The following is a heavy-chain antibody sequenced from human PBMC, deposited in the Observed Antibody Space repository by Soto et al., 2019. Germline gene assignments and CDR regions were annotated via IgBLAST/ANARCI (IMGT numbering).Heavy chain of an antibody. CDR2: ISAYNGNT. Sequence: ASVKVSCKASGYTFTNYGISWVRQAPGQGLEWMGWISAYNGNTKYAQKLQGRVTMTTDTSTSTAYMELRSLRSEDTAVYYCAGGEPIWFGEIYGMDVWGQGTTVTVSS. CDR1: GYTFTNYG. D-gene: IGHD3-10*01. CDR3: AGGEPIWFGEIYGMDV. V-gene: IGHV1-18*01. J-gene: IGHJ6*02.